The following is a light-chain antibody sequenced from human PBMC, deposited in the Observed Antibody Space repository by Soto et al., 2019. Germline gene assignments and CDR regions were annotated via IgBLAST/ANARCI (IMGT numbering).Light chain of an antibody. Sequence: VLTQSPATLSLSPGERATLFCRASQTVSRYLAWYQQKPGQAPRLLIYYASNRATGIPARFSGSGSGTDYSLTISSLEPEDFAVYYWQQRSTWPFLTFGGGTKVEI. J-gene: IGKJ4*01. CDR3: QQRSTWPFLT. CDR1: QTVSRY. CDR2: YAS. V-gene: IGKV3-11*01.